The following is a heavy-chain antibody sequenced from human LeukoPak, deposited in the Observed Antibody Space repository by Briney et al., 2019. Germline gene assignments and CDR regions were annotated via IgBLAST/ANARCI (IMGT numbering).Heavy chain of an antibody. V-gene: IGHV3-23*01. Sequence: PGGSLRLSCAASGFTVSSNYMSWVRQAPGKGLEWVSAISGSGGSTYYADSVKGRFTISRDNSKNTLYLQMNSLRAEDTAVYYCAKDLRHDYGDYVDYWGQGTLVTVSS. CDR3: AKDLRHDYGDYVDY. J-gene: IGHJ4*02. D-gene: IGHD4-17*01. CDR2: ISGSGGST. CDR1: GFTVSSNY.